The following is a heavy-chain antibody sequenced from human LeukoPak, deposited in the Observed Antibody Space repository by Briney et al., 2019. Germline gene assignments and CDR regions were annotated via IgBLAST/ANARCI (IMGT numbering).Heavy chain of an antibody. V-gene: IGHV3-21*01. CDR2: ITSSSTYI. J-gene: IGHJ4*02. Sequence: KAGGSLRLSCAASGFTFSTYTMSWLRQAPGKGLEWVSSITSSSTYIYHADSVKGRFTISRDNAKNSLYLQMSSLRAEDTAVYYCARAGPGGGLIVKVYYFDYWGQGTLVTVSS. D-gene: IGHD3-16*02. CDR1: GFTFSTYT. CDR3: ARAGPGGGLIVKVYYFDY.